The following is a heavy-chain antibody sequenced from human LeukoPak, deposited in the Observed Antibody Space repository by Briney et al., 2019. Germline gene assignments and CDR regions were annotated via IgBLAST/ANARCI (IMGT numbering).Heavy chain of an antibody. Sequence: GGSLRLSCGASGFTFRSYAMSWVRQAPGKGLEWVSAISGSGGSTYYADSVKGRFTISRDSSKNTLYLHMSSLRAEDTAVYYCVAPGRLGRGDSYSCLDFWGQGTLVTVSS. CDR2: ISGSGGST. J-gene: IGHJ4*02. CDR3: VAPGRLGRGDSYSCLDF. V-gene: IGHV3-23*01. D-gene: IGHD2-21*02. CDR1: GFTFRSYA.